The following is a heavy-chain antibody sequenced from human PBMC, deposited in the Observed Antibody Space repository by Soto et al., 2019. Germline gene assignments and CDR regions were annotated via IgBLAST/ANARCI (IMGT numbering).Heavy chain of an antibody. CDR1: GGSINGGGYY. D-gene: IGHD3-3*01. V-gene: IGHV4-31*03. CDR2: IYYSGNT. CDR3: ARGPVALAGFWSGYYALDY. Sequence: PSETLSLTCTVSGGSINGGGYYWSWIRQRPGKGLEWIGYIYYSGNTFYNPSLKSRITILIDTSMNQFSLKLSSVTAADTAIYYCARGPVALAGFWSGYYALDYWGQGALVTVSS. J-gene: IGHJ4*02.